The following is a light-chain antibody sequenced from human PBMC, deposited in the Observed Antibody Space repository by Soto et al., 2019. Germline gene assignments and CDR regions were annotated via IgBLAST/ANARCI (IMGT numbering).Light chain of an antibody. CDR1: QSFSATY. J-gene: IGKJ4*01. CDR3: QHYVTSPLT. Sequence: EFVLTQSPGTLSLSPGERATLSCRASQSFSATYLAWYQQKPGQAPRLLIYAASSRATGVPDRFSGSGSGTDFTLTISRLEPEDFAVYYCQHYVTSPLTFGGGTKVDIK. CDR2: AAS. V-gene: IGKV3-20*01.